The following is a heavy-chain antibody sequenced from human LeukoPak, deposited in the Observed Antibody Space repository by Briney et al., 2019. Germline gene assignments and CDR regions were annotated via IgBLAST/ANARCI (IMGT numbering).Heavy chain of an antibody. CDR3: ARKEGCSYGYYYYGMDV. J-gene: IGHJ6*02. V-gene: IGHV3-74*01. CDR1: GFTFSSYW. D-gene: IGHD5-18*01. Sequence: GGSLRLSCAASGFTFSSYWMHWVRQAPGKGLVWVSRINSDGSSTSYADSVKGRFTISRDNAKNTLYLQMNSLRAEDTAVYYCARKEGCSYGYYYYGMDVWGQGTTVTVSS. CDR2: INSDGSST.